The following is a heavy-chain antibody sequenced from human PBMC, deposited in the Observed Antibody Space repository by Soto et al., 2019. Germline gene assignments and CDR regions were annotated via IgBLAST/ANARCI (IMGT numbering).Heavy chain of an antibody. CDR2: TYYRSKWYN. CDR1: GDSVSSNSAA. J-gene: IGHJ4*02. D-gene: IGHD5-18*01. Sequence: SQTLSLTCAISGDSVSSNSAAWNWIRQSPSRGLEWLGRTYYRSKWYNDYAVSVKGRITITPDTSKNQFSLQLNSVTPEDTAVYFCARDQRIWKNAQSIQLWCDYWGQGTLVTVSS. CDR3: ARDQRIWKNAQSIQLWCDY. V-gene: IGHV6-1*01.